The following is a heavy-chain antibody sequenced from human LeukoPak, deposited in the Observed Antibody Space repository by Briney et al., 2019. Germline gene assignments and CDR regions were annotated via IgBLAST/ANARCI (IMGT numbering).Heavy chain of an antibody. CDR2: INHSGST. CDR1: GGSFSGYY. J-gene: IGHJ4*02. V-gene: IGHV4-34*01. CDR3: ARGRRIAAADY. Sequence: SETLSLTCAVYGGSFSGYYWNWIRQPPGKGLEWIGEINHSGSTNYNPSLKSRVTISVDTSKNQFSLKLSSVTAADTAVYYCARGRRIAAADYWGQGTLVTVSS. D-gene: IGHD6-13*01.